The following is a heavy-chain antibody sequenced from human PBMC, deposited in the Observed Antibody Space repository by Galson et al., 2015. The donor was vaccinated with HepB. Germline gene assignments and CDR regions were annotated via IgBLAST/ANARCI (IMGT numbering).Heavy chain of an antibody. Sequence: SLRLSCAASGFTFSSYSMNWVRQAPGKGLEWVSYISSSSSTIYYADSVKGRFTISRDNAKNSLYLQMNSLRAEDTAVYHCARAQQLVRPRIWGQGTMVTVSS. CDR2: ISSSSSTI. V-gene: IGHV3-48*01. CDR3: ARAQQLVRPRI. D-gene: IGHD6-13*01. J-gene: IGHJ3*02. CDR1: GFTFSSYS.